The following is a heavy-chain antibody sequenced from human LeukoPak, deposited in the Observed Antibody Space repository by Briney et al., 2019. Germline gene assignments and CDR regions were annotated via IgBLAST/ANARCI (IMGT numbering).Heavy chain of an antibody. D-gene: IGHD6-19*01. J-gene: IGHJ4*02. Sequence: GGSLRLSCAASGFTFSSYWMSWVRQAPGKGLEWVANIKQDGSEKYYVDSVKGRFTISRDIAKNSLYLQMNSLRAEDTAVYYCARDWGYSSGWYVDYWGQGTLVTVSS. CDR2: IKQDGSEK. V-gene: IGHV3-7*01. CDR3: ARDWGYSSGWYVDY. CDR1: GFTFSSYW.